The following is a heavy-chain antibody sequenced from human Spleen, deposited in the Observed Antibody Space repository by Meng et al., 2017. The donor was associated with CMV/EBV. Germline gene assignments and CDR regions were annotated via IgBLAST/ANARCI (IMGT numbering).Heavy chain of an antibody. CDR3: ARGGLRYCTNGVCPIHVYYFDY. V-gene: IGHV3-13*01. CDR1: SYD. J-gene: IGHJ4*02. CDR2: IGTAGDT. Sequence: SYDMHWVRQATGKGLEWVSAIGTAGDTYYPGSVKGRFTISRENAKNSLYLQMNSLRAGDTAVYYCARGGLRYCTNGVCPIHVYYFDYWGQGTLVTVSS. D-gene: IGHD2-8*01.